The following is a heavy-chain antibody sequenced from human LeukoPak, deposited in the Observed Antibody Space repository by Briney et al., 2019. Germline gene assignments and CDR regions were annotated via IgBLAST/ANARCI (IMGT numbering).Heavy chain of an antibody. V-gene: IGHV3-13*04. Sequence: PGGSLRPSCAASGFTFSSYDMHWVRQATGKGLEWVSAIGTAGDTYYPGSVKGRFTISRENAKNSLYLQMNSLRAGDTAVYYCARGAVALAFDIWGQGTMVTVSS. CDR3: ARGAVALAFDI. CDR1: GFTFSSYD. J-gene: IGHJ3*02. D-gene: IGHD6-19*01. CDR2: IGTAGDT.